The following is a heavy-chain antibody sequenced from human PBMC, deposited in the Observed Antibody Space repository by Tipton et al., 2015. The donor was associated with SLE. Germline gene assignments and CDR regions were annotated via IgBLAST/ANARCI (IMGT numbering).Heavy chain of an antibody. CDR2: ISYSGSTM. V-gene: IGHV3-48*03. CDR1: GFTFSSYE. D-gene: IGHD1-26*01. CDR3: ARQSTGSYRFDN. Sequence: SLRLSCTASGFTFSSYEMNWVRQAPGKGLEHVSHISYSGSTMFYADSVKGRFTISRDNAKNSLYLQMNSLRAEDTAVYYCARQSTGSYRFDNWGQGALVTVSS. J-gene: IGHJ4*02.